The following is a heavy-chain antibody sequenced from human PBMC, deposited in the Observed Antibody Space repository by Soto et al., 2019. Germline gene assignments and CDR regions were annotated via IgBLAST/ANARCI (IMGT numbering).Heavy chain of an antibody. V-gene: IGHV1-69*01. CDR2: IIPIFGTA. D-gene: IGHD2-15*01. CDR3: ARNLRVVVAATRIAFDI. CDR1: GGTFSSYA. J-gene: IGHJ3*02. Sequence: QVQLVQSGAEVKKPGSSVKVSCKASGGTFSSYAISWVRQAPGQGLEWMGGIIPIFGTANYAQKFQGRVTITADESTSTDYMELSSLGSEDTAVYYCARNLRVVVAATRIAFDIWGQGTMVTVSS.